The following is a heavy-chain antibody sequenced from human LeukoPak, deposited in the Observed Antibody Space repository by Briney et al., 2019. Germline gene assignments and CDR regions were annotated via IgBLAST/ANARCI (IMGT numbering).Heavy chain of an antibody. Sequence: SQTLSLTCAISGDSVSSNSVTWNWIRQSPSRGLEWLGRTYYRSTWYNDYAVSVRVRITVNPDTSKNLFSLHLNSVTPEDTAVYYCARRLTQYDCFDPWGQGILVTVSS. CDR2: TYYRSTWYN. CDR1: GDSVSSNSVT. V-gene: IGHV6-1*01. CDR3: ARRLTQYDCFDP. J-gene: IGHJ5*02. D-gene: IGHD2-2*01.